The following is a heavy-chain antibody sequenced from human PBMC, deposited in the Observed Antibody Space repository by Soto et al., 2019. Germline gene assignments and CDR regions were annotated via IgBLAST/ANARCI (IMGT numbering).Heavy chain of an antibody. D-gene: IGHD3-10*01. CDR3: ARGRIGEYTMVAYYYYGMDV. CDR2: INPNSGGT. CDR1: GYTFTGYY. Sequence: QVQLVQSGAEVKKPGASVKVSCKASGYTFTGYYMHWVRQAPGQGLEWMGWINPNSGGTNYAQKFQGWVTMTRDTSISTAYMELSRLRSDDTAVYYCARGRIGEYTMVAYYYYGMDVWGQGTTVTVSS. V-gene: IGHV1-2*04. J-gene: IGHJ6*02.